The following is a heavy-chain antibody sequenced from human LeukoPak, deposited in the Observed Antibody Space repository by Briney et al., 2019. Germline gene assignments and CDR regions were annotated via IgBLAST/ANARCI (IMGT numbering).Heavy chain of an antibody. CDR1: GGSISSYF. CDR2: ISYSGST. V-gene: IGHV4-59*01. J-gene: IGHJ3*02. CDR3: ARFRWDAFDI. Sequence: SETLSLTCTVSGGSISSYFWSWIRQPPGKGLEWIGYISYSGSTNYNPSLKSRVAISVDTSKSQFSLKLSSVTAADTAVYYCARFRWDAFDIWGQGTMVTVSS.